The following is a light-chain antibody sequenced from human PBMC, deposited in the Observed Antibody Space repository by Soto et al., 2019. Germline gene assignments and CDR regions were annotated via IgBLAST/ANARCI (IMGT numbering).Light chain of an antibody. CDR1: QSISSW. Sequence: DIQMTQSPSTLSASVGDRVTITCRASQSISSWLAWYQQKPGKAPKLLIYKASSIESVVPSRFSGSGSGTEFILTFSSLQPDDFASNYGQQYNSRYNCGEGTKLEIK. CDR2: KAS. V-gene: IGKV1-5*03. CDR3: QQYNSRYN. J-gene: IGKJ2*01.